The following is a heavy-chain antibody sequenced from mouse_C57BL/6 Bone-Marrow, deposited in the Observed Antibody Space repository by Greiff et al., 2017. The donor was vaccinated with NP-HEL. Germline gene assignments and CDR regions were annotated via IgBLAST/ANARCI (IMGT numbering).Heavy chain of an antibody. CDR2: ISDGGSYT. CDR1: GFTFSSYA. Sequence: DVMLVESGGGLVKPGGSLKLSCAASGFTFSSYAMSWVRQTPEKRLEWVATISDGGSYTYYPDNVKGRFTISRDNAKNNLYLQMSHLKSEDTAMYYCARPYDYGSSSFAYWGQGTLVTVSA. J-gene: IGHJ3*01. V-gene: IGHV5-4*03. CDR3: ARPYDYGSSSFAY. D-gene: IGHD1-1*01.